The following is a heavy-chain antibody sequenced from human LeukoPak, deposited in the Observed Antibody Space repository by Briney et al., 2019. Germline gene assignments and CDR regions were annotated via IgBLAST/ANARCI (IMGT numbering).Heavy chain of an antibody. CDR1: GGSISYYY. CDR3: ARGTVTTLFDY. CDR2: LYTSGST. J-gene: IGHJ4*02. D-gene: IGHD4-17*01. V-gene: IGHV4-4*07. Sequence: SETLSLTCFVTGGSISYYYWSWIRQPAGKGLEWIGRLYTSGSTDYNPSLKSRVTMSVDTSKNQFSLKLRSVPAADTAVYYCARGTVTTLFDYWGQGTLVTVSS.